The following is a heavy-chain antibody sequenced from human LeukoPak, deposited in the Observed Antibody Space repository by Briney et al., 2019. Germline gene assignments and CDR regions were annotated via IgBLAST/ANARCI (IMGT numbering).Heavy chain of an antibody. J-gene: IGHJ3*02. CDR2: ISAYNGNT. V-gene: IGHV1-18*01. CDR3: ARDRRALYYYDSSGYPTSAFDI. Sequence: ASVTVSFKASGYTFTSYGISWVRQAPGQGVEWMGWISAYNGNTNYAQKLQRRVTITTDTSTSTAYMELRSLRSDDTAVYYCARDRRALYYYDSSGYPTSAFDIWGQGTMVTVSS. D-gene: IGHD3-22*01. CDR1: GYTFTSYG.